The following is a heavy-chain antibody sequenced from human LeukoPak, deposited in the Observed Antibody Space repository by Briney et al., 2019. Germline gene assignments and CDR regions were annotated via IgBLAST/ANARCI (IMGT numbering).Heavy chain of an antibody. CDR3: ARKGNDFWSLGGCWFDP. J-gene: IGHJ5*02. V-gene: IGHV1-8*01. Sequence: GASVKVSCKASGYTFTSYDINWVRQATGQGLEWMGWVNPNRGKTGYAQKFQGRVTMTRNTSISTAYMELSSLRSEDTAVYYCARKGNDFWSLGGCWFDPWGQGTLVTVSS. D-gene: IGHD3-3*01. CDR1: GYTFTSYD. CDR2: VNPNRGKT.